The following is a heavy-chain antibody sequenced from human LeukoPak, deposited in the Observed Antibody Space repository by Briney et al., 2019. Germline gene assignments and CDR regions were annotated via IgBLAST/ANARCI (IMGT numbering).Heavy chain of an antibody. J-gene: IGHJ6*03. D-gene: IGHD3-10*01. Sequence: PSETLSLTCTVSGGSINNYYWSWIRQPPGKGLEWIGYIYYSGSTNYNPSLKSRVTISVDTSKNQFSLKLSSVTAADTAVYYCARVVAEQNYYGSGSFYYYYYMDVLGKGTTVTVSS. CDR3: ARVVAEQNYYGSGSFYYYYYMDV. CDR1: GGSINNYY. V-gene: IGHV4-59*01. CDR2: IYYSGST.